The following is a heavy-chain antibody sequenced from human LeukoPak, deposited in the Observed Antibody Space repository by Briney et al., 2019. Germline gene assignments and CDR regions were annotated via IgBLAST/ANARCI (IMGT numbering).Heavy chain of an antibody. Sequence: GGSLRLSCAASGFTFSSYEMNWVRQAPGKGLEWVANIKQDGSEKYYVDSVKGRFTISRDNAKNSLYLQMNSLRAEDTAVYYCARVVRDSRPRYYYGSGAPYYYYYMDVWGKGTTVTVSS. CDR2: IKQDGSEK. CDR1: GFTFSSYE. V-gene: IGHV3-7*01. CDR3: ARVVRDSRPRYYYGSGAPYYYYYMDV. D-gene: IGHD3-10*01. J-gene: IGHJ6*03.